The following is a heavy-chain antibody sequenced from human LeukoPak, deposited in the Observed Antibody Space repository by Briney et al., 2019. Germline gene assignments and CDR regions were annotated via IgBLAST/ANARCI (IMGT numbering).Heavy chain of an antibody. CDR3: ARGRRGYSYGYPNYYYGMDV. CDR1: GGSFSGYY. Sequence: SETLSLTCAVYGGSFSGYYWSWIRQPPGKGLEYIGYIYYSGSTNYNPSLKSRVTISVDTSKNQFSLKLSSVTAADTAVYYCARGRRGYSYGYPNYYYGMDVWGQGTTVTVSS. J-gene: IGHJ6*02. D-gene: IGHD5-18*01. V-gene: IGHV4-59*12. CDR2: IYYSGST.